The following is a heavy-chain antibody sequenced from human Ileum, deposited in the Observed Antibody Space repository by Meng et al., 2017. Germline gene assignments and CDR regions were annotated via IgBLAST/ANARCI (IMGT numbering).Heavy chain of an antibody. CDR1: SGSFTNNNYY. D-gene: IGHD4-17*01. J-gene: IGHJ4*02. Sequence: LRLQESGPGLGKPSETLSLTCSVSSGSFTNNNYYWVWIRRPPGKGLEWIGSIYYGGSTYYNPSLKSRVTISVDTSTNQFSLKLISVTAADTAVYYCARRAHYGDPPRWGQGTLVTVSS. CDR2: IYYGGST. V-gene: IGHV4-39*01. CDR3: ARRAHYGDPPR.